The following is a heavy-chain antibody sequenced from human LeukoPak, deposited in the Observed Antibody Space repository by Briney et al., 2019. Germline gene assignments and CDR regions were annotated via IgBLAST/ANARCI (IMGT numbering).Heavy chain of an antibody. V-gene: IGHV3-33*08. J-gene: IGHJ4*02. Sequence: PGGSLRLSCAASGFTVSNYGMHWVRQAPGKGLEWVALIWSDGSTQDYADSVKGRFTISRDNSKNTLYLQMNSLRAEDTAIYYCARERSSGGDPYYFDYWGQGTLVTVSS. CDR3: ARERSSGGDPYYFDY. CDR2: IWSDGSTQ. D-gene: IGHD2-21*02. CDR1: GFTVSNYG.